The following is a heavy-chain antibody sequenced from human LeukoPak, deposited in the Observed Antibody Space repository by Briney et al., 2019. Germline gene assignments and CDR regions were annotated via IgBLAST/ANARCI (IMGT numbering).Heavy chain of an antibody. CDR3: AAMIGYFDY. CDR2: MYTSGST. V-gene: IGHV4-61*02. CDR1: GGSVSSGNYY. J-gene: IGHJ4*02. Sequence: PSQTLSLTCTVPGGSVSSGNYYWSWVRQPAGKVLEWIGRMYTSGSTNYNPSLKSRVSISRDTSKNQFSLKLNSVTAADTAVYYCAAMIGYFDYWGQGILVTVSS. D-gene: IGHD3-22*01.